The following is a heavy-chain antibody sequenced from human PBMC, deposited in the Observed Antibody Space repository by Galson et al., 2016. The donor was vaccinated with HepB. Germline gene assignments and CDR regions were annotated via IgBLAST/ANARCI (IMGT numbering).Heavy chain of an antibody. CDR3: ARDFAHSSEDY. J-gene: IGHJ4*02. CDR2: LNPDGSEK. Sequence: SLRLSCAASGFTFSNYWISWFRQAPGKGLEWVANLNPDGSEKYYVDSVKGRFSISRDNARNSLYLQMNSLRAEDTAVYYCARDFAHSSEDYWGQGTLVTVSS. CDR1: GFTFSNYW. V-gene: IGHV3-7*03. D-gene: IGHD2-21*01.